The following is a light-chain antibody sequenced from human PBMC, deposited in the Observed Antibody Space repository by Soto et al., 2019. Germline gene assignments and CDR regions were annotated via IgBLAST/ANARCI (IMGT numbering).Light chain of an antibody. CDR1: QGIAKD. CDR3: LQNYYSFRT. Sequence: AIQLTQSPSSLSASVGDRVTITCRASQGIAKDLGWYQQKPGKAPRLLIFGASFLQSGVPSRFSGSGSGTDFTLTINGLQPEEFATYYCLQNYYSFRTFGQGTKVEIK. J-gene: IGKJ1*01. V-gene: IGKV1-6*01. CDR2: GAS.